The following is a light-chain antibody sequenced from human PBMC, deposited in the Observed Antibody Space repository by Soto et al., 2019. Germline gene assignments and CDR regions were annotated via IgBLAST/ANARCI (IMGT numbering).Light chain of an antibody. J-gene: IGKJ2*01. Sequence: DTPMTQSPSAMSASVGDRVTITCRASRDITNYVAWFQQKPGQVPKRLIYAASSLQRGVPSRFSGSGSGTEFTLTISSLQPEDFATFYCLQHHTYPHTFGQGTKLAIK. CDR1: RDITNY. V-gene: IGKV1-17*03. CDR2: AAS. CDR3: LQHHTYPHT.